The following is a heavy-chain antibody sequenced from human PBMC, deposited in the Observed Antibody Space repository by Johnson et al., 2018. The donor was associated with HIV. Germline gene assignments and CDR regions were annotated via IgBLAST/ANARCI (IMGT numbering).Heavy chain of an antibody. J-gene: IGHJ3*02. CDR3: ARVGSGSYLLGAFDI. D-gene: IGHD1-26*01. CDR2: IHSGGST. CDR1: GLSVSINY. Sequence: VQLVESGGGLIQPGGSLRLSCAVSGLSVSINYITWVRQAPGKGLEWVSVIHSGGSTYYADSVKGRFTISRDNAKNSLYLQMNSLRAEDTALYYCARVGSGSYLLGAFDIWGQGTMVTVSS. V-gene: IGHV3-53*01.